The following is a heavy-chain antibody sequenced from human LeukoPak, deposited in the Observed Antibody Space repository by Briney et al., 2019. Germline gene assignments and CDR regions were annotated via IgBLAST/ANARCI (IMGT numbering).Heavy chain of an antibody. Sequence: PGGSLRLSCATSGFTFRNYGMRWVRQAPGKGLEWVAIIWFDGSKNYYADSVKGRFTISRDNFNNTLYLQMNSLRAEDTGLYYCARAPYTTGRSFYFDSWGQGTLVTVSS. CDR3: ARAPYTTGRSFYFDS. CDR1: GFTFRNYG. J-gene: IGHJ4*02. CDR2: IWFDGSKN. D-gene: IGHD2-2*02. V-gene: IGHV3-33*01.